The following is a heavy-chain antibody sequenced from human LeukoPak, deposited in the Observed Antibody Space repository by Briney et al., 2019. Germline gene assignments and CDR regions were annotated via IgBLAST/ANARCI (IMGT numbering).Heavy chain of an antibody. D-gene: IGHD3-10*01. CDR2: ISVSGVST. CDR3: ARDHLGDSYFDY. V-gene: IGHV3-23*01. J-gene: IGHJ4*02. CDR1: GFTFSSYA. Sequence: GGSLRLSCAASGFTFSSYAMSWVRQTPGKGVEWVSTISVSGVSTFYADSVKGRFTISRDTSKNTLYLQLNSLGAEDTAVYYCARDHLGDSYFDYWGQGTLVPVSS.